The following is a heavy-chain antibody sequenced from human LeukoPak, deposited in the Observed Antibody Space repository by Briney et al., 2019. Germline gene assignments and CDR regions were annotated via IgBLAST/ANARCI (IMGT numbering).Heavy chain of an antibody. CDR3: ARDGGSTDYFDY. J-gene: IGHJ4*02. V-gene: IGHV3-11*04. Sequence: GGSLRLSCAASGFTFSDYYMSWIRQAPGKGLEWISYISGSASTIYYADSVKGRFTISRDNAKNSLYLQMNSLRAEDTAVYYCARDGGSTDYFDYWGQGTLVTVSS. CDR1: GFTFSDYY. D-gene: IGHD3-16*01. CDR2: ISGSASTI.